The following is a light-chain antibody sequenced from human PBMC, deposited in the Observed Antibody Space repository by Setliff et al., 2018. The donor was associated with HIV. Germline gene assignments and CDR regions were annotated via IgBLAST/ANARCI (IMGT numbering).Light chain of an antibody. CDR2: DVT. CDR3: CSYVTGSTYV. J-gene: IGLJ1*01. CDR1: SSDVGGYNY. Sequence: QSALTQPASVSGSPGQSITISRTGTSSDVGGYNYVSWYQHYPGKAPKLMIYDVTKRPSGVSDRFSGSKSGNTASLTISVLQDEVEADYFCCSYVTGSTYVFGTGTKVTVL. V-gene: IGLV2-23*02.